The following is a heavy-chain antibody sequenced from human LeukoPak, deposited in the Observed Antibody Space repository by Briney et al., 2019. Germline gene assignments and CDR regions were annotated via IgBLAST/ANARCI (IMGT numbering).Heavy chain of an antibody. CDR2: TSYDGHNS. V-gene: IGHV3-30*04. CDR3: SRDSGLLKSWRYFFDN. D-gene: IGHD6-25*01. Sequence: GGSLRLSCVASGFAFSDYAMHWVRQAPGKGLEWVALTSYDGHNSYYGDFVKGRFTISRDNSKNTLYLQLSSLRPEDTAVYYCSRDSGLLKSWRYFFDNWGQGTPVTISS. J-gene: IGHJ4*02. CDR1: GFAFSDYA.